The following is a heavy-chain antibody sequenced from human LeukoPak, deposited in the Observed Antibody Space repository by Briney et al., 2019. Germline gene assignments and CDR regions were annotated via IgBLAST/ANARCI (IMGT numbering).Heavy chain of an antibody. V-gene: IGHV3-33*01. CDR3: ARGKGVVVTAIGYFDY. CDR2: IWYDGSNK. Sequence: GRSLRLSCAASGFTFSSYGMHWVRQAPGKGLEWVAVIWYDGSNKYYADSVKGRFTISRDNSKNTLYLQMNSLRAEDTAVYYCARGKGVVVTAIGYFDYWGQGNLVTVSS. J-gene: IGHJ4*02. CDR1: GFTFSSYG. D-gene: IGHD2-21*02.